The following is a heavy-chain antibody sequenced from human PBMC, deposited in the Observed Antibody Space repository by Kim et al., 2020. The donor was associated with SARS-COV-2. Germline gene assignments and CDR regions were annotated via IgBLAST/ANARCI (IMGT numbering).Heavy chain of an antibody. CDR2: ISGDGGGT. CDR3: GRLNSFRYFDY. V-gene: IGHV3-23*01. D-gene: IGHD1-26*01. Sequence: GGSLRLSCAASGFNFNIYAMSWARQAPGKGLEWVSAISGDGGGTYYADSVKGRFTISRDNSKKTLYLQMNSLRADDTAEYYCGRLNSFRYFDYWGQGTLVTVSS. CDR1: GFNFNIYA. J-gene: IGHJ4*02.